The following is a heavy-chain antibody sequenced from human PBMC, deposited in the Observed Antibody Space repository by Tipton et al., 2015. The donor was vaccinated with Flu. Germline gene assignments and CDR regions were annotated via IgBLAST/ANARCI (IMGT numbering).Heavy chain of an antibody. CDR3: ARGSGSGTYVIFDS. V-gene: IGHV4-4*07. D-gene: IGHD3-10*01. CDR2: IYSSGNT. J-gene: IGHJ4*02. CDR1: GDSMSSYY. Sequence: TLSLTCSVSGDSMSSYYWTWVRQPAGKGLECLGRIYSSGNTYYSPSFKSRLTMSIDTSKKQFSLNLSAVTAADTAVYYCARGSGSGTYVIFDSWRQGTLVTVSS.